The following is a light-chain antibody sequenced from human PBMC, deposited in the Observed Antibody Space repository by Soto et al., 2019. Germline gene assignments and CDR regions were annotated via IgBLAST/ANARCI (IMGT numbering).Light chain of an antibody. J-gene: IGLJ3*02. CDR2: EDN. CDR1: SGSIASNY. CDR3: QSYDSSTQV. Sequence: NFLLTQPHSVSESPGKTVTISCTRSSGSIASNYVQWYQQRPGSAPTTVIYEDNQRPSGVPDRFSGSIDSSSNSASLTISGLKTEDEADCYCQSYDSSTQVFGGGTKLTVL. V-gene: IGLV6-57*03.